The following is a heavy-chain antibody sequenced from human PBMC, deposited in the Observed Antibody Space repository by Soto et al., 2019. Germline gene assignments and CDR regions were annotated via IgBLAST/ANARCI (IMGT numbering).Heavy chain of an antibody. Sequence: EQLVQSGAEMRKPGASVKVSCKASGFTFTDHQIHWVRQAPGQGLEWVGWINPNTGDAKVAQRFRGWVTMTTARSIDTAYLELSSLTSDATAVYFCARDGAAADGDHGMDVWGRGTSVTVS. V-gene: IGHV1-2*04. CDR3: ARDGAAADGDHGMDV. J-gene: IGHJ6*02. CDR1: GFTFTDHQ. CDR2: INPNTGDA. D-gene: IGHD6-13*01.